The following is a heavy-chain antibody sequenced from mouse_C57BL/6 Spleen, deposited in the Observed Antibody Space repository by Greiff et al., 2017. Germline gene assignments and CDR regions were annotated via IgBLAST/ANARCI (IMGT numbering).Heavy chain of an antibody. CDR1: GYAFSSYW. V-gene: IGHV1-80*01. D-gene: IGHD2-4*01. CDR3: ARGGDYDYDNFDY. Sequence: QVQLQQSGAELVKPGASVKISCKASGYAFSSYWMNWVKQRPGKGLERIGQIYPGDGDTNYNGKFKGKATLTADKSSSTAYMQLSSLTSEDSAVYFCARGGDYDYDNFDYWGQGTTLTVSS. J-gene: IGHJ2*01. CDR2: IYPGDGDT.